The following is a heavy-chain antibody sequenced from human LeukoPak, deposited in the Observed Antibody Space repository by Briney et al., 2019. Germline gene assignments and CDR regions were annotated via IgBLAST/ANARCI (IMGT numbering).Heavy chain of an antibody. D-gene: IGHD3-22*01. CDR2: ITSGGST. CDR1: GFTFSNYA. Sequence: PGGSLRLSCAASGFTFSNYALNWVRQAPGKGLEWVSLITSGGSTYYAGSVRGRFTISRDNSKNTLYLQMNSLRAEDTAVYYCAKAPPPYYCDTYGMDVWGQGTTVTVSS. V-gene: IGHV3-23*01. CDR3: AKAPPPYYCDTYGMDV. J-gene: IGHJ6*02.